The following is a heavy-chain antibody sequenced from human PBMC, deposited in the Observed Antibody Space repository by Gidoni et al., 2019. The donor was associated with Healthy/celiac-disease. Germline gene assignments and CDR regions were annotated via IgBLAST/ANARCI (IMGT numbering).Heavy chain of an antibody. CDR1: GFTFSSYA. CDR3: AKVGREGEGYSYGY. D-gene: IGHD5-18*01. Sequence: EVQLLESGGGLVQPGGSLRLSCAASGFTFSSYAMSWVRQAPGKGLEGVSAISGSGGSTYYADSVKGRFTISRDNSKNTLYLQMNSLRAEDTAVYYCAKVGREGEGYSYGYWGQGTLVTVSS. V-gene: IGHV3-23*01. J-gene: IGHJ4*02. CDR2: ISGSGGST.